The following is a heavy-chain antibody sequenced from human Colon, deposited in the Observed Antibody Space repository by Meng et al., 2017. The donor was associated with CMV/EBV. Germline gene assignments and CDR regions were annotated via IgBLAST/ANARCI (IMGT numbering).Heavy chain of an antibody. V-gene: IGHV1-69*16. CDR2: IIPTLGTA. CDR1: GGTSSIYT. CDR3: ARGRRLRYFDPHVGGPYGMDV. J-gene: IGHJ6*02. D-gene: IGHD3-9*01. Sequence: SVKVSCKASGGTSSIYTINWVRQAPGQGLEWMGRIIPTLGTANYAQKFQGRVTITTDESTSTAYMELSSLRSEDTAVYYCARGRRLRYFDPHVGGPYGMDVWGQGTTVTVSS.